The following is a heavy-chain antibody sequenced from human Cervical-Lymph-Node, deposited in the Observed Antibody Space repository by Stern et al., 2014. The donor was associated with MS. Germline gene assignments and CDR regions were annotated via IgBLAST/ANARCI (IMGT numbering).Heavy chain of an antibody. Sequence: QVQLVQSGPGLVKPSQTLSLTCTVSGGSISRGSDYWSWIRQPVGKGLEWVGRIHANGSAFYTPSLQSRVTISTDTSLDPFSLDLNSATAADTAIYYCASGYRIFDYWGQGILVTVSS. CDR2: IHANGSA. CDR1: GGSISRGSDY. V-gene: IGHV4-61*02. D-gene: IGHD5-18*01. CDR3: ASGYRIFDY. J-gene: IGHJ4*02.